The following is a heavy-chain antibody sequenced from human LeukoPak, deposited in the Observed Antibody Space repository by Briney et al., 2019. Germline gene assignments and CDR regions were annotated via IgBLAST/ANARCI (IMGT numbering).Heavy chain of an antibody. D-gene: IGHD3-22*01. CDR1: GFTFSDYY. V-gene: IGHV3-11*06. Sequence: KSGGSLRLSCAASGFTFSDYYMSWIRQAPGKGLEWVSYISSSSSYTNYADSVKGRFTISRDNGKNSLYLQMNSLRAEDTAVYCCARADDSSGWHWGQGTLVTVSS. CDR2: ISSSSSYT. CDR3: ARADDSSGWH. J-gene: IGHJ1*01.